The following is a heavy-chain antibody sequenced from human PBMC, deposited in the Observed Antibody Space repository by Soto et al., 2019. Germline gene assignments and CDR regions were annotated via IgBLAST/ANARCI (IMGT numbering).Heavy chain of an antibody. CDR2: ISSSSSYI. D-gene: IGHD3-22*01. CDR3: ARVGNYYEPYDDYGRDV. V-gene: IGHV3-21*01. CDR1: GFTFSSYS. Sequence: EVQLVESGGGLVKPGGSLRLSCAASGFTFSSYSMNWVRQAPGKGLEWVSSISSSSSYIYYADSVKGRFTISRDNAKNSLYLQMKSLRAEDTAVYYFARVGNYYEPYDDYGRDVWGQGTTVTVSS. J-gene: IGHJ6*02.